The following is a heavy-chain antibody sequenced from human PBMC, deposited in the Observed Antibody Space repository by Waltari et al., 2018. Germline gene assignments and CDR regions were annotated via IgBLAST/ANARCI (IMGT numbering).Heavy chain of an antibody. Sequence: QVQLVESGGGVVQPGRSLRLSCAASGFTFSRSAMHWVRQAPGQGLEWVAVISYDGSNKYYADSVKGRFTISRDNSKNTLYLQMNSLRAEDTAVYYCASLPLDRIWSGYYGDYYYYMDVWGKGTTVTVSS. J-gene: IGHJ6*03. V-gene: IGHV3-30-3*01. CDR2: ISYDGSNK. D-gene: IGHD3-3*01. CDR1: GFTFSRSA. CDR3: ASLPLDRIWSGYYGDYYYYMDV.